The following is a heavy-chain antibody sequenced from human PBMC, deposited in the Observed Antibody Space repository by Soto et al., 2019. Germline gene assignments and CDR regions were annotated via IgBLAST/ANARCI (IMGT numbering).Heavy chain of an antibody. D-gene: IGHD6-13*01. J-gene: IGHJ5*02. V-gene: IGHV4-39*02. CDR3: AREYSSSLGWFDP. CDR2: IYYSGST. Sequence: SETLSLTCTVSGGSISSSSYYWGWIRQPPGKGLEWIGSIYYSGSTYYNPSLKSRVTISVDTSKNQFSLKLSSVTAADTAVYYCAREYSSSLGWFDPWGQGSLVTVSS. CDR1: GGSISSSSYY.